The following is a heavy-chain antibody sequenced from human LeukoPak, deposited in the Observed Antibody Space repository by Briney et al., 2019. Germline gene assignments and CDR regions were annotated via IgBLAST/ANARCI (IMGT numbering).Heavy chain of an antibody. CDR2: INHSGST. V-gene: IGHV4-34*01. Sequence: PSETLSLTCAVYVGSFSGYYWSWIRQPPGKGLEWIGEINHSGSTNYNPSLKSRVTISVDTSKNQFSLKLSSVTAADTAVYYCARRSSPYPYYYYYMDVWGKGSTVTISS. CDR3: ARRSSPYPYYYYYMDV. CDR1: VGSFSGYY. J-gene: IGHJ6*03.